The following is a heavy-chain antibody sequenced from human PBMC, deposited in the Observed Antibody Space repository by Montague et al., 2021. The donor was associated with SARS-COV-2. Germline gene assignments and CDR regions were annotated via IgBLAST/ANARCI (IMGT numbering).Heavy chain of an antibody. CDR1: GTSFSGYY. J-gene: IGHJ6*03. CDR2: INHGGST. D-gene: IGHD3-10*01. Sequence: SETLSLTCAVHGTSFSGYYWNWIRQPPGKGLEWIGEINHGGSTKYSPSLKSRLTISADTSKNQFSLKLTSVAAADTAVYYCARLRDGVVPSPILGVGPYYSYYYMDVWGRGTTVTVPS. V-gene: IGHV4-34*01. CDR3: ARLRDGVVPSPILGVGPYYSYYYMDV.